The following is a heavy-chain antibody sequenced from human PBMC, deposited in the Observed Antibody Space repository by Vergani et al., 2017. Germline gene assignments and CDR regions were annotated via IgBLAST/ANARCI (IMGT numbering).Heavy chain of an antibody. Sequence: QLVESGGGLVQPGGSLRLSCAASGFTFSSYSMSWVRQAPGKGLEWVSFISSSSTTISYADSVKGRFTISRDNGEYSLYLQMNSLRAEDTAVYFCARGKPGYQGGDRRFDPWGQGTLVTVSS. V-gene: IGHV3-48*01. CDR2: ISSSSTTI. D-gene: IGHD3-16*01. J-gene: IGHJ5*02. CDR1: GFTFSSYS. CDR3: ARGKPGYQGGDRRFDP.